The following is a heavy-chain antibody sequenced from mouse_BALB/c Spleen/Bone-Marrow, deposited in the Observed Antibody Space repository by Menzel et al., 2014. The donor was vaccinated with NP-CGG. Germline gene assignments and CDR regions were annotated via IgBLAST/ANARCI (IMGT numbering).Heavy chain of an antibody. CDR2: IFPASGST. V-gene: IGHV1S40*01. J-gene: IGHJ1*01. D-gene: IGHD2-2*01. CDR3: ASYVYDGPYWYFDV. CDR1: GYIFITHW. Sequence: QVQLQQSGPELVRPGASVKLSCKASGYIFITHWMNWVKQRPGQGLEWIGQIFPASGSTNYNEMFEGKATLTVDTSSSTAHMQLSSLTSDDSAVYYCASYVYDGPYWYFDVWGAGTTVTVSS.